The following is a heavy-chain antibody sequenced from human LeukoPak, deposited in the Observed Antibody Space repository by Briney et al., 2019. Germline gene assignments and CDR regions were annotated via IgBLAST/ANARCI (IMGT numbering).Heavy chain of an antibody. CDR3: VKGPRPDITVSHTVEN. V-gene: IGHV3-23*01. J-gene: IGHJ4*02. Sequence: GGSLRLSCAASGFIFSNYAMSWVRQVPGRGLEWVSTISSRGDSTYVADSVKGRFTISRDNTKNSLYLQMNTVRAEDTAVYYCVKGPRPDITVSHTVENWGQGTLVTVSS. CDR1: GFIFSNYA. D-gene: IGHD5-12*01. CDR2: ISSRGDST.